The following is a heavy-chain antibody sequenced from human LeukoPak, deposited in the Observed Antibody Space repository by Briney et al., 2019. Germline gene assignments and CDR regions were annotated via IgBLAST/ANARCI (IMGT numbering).Heavy chain of an antibody. Sequence: PGGSLRLSCAASGFTFSSYAMHWVRQAPGKGLEWVAVISYDGSNKYYADSVKGRFTISRDNSKNTLYLQMNSLRAEDTAVYYCARDEDSIAYPFDYWGQGTLVTVSS. D-gene: IGHD6-6*01. V-gene: IGHV3-30-3*01. CDR3: ARDEDSIAYPFDY. J-gene: IGHJ4*02. CDR2: ISYDGSNK. CDR1: GFTFSSYA.